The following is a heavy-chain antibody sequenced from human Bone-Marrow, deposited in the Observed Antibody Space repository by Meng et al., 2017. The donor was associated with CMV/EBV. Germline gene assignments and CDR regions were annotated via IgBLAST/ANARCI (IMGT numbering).Heavy chain of an antibody. J-gene: IGHJ4*02. V-gene: IGHV3-66*02. CDR3: ARDPIGIPFDD. Sequence: GGSLRLSCAASGFTFSNAWMSWVRQAPGKGLEWVSVIYSGDSTYYAASVKGRFTISRDNSKNTLYLQMNSLRAEDTAVYYCARDPIGIPFDDWALGTLVTFSS. CDR2: IYSGDST. D-gene: IGHD1-14*01. CDR1: GFTFSNAW.